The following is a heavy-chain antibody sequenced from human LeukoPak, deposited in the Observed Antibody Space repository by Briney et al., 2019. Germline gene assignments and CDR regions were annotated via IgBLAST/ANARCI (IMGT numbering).Heavy chain of an antibody. V-gene: IGHV3-30*02. CDR1: GFTFSSYG. Sequence: GGSLRLSCAASGFTFSSYGMHWVRQAPGKGLEWVAFIRYDGSNKYYADSVKGRFTISRDNSKNTLYLQMNSLRAEDTAVYYCAKVPMVATFLGIDYWGQGTLVTVSS. CDR2: IRYDGSNK. J-gene: IGHJ4*02. D-gene: IGHD5-12*01. CDR3: AKVPMVATFLGIDY.